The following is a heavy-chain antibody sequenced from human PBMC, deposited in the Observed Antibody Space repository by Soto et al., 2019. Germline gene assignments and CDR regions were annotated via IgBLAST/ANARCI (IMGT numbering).Heavy chain of an antibody. Sequence: SQTLSLTCAISGDSVSTNSGAWNWIRQSPSRGLEWLGRTFYRSRWYSDYAGSVKGRININSDTSKNQFSLQLSSVTPEDTAVYYCARAGSTMYRLHPHFDYWGQGTLVTVSS. CDR1: GDSVSTNSGA. D-gene: IGHD3-9*01. CDR3: ARAGSTMYRLHPHFDY. CDR2: TFYRSRWYS. V-gene: IGHV6-1*01. J-gene: IGHJ4*02.